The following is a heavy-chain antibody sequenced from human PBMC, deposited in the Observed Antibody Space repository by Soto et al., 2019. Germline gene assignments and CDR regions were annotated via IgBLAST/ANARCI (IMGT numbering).Heavy chain of an antibody. Sequence: QVHLVQSGAEARKPGASVNVSCMASGFSLNTYVVHWVRQAPGQGLEWMGWVNAASGNTQTSQKFQGRLTLTRDTSANTPYMEPSSLRTEDTAVYFCARRPLLESHFDYWGQGTLVAVSS. CDR2: VNAASGNT. V-gene: IGHV1-3*01. CDR3: ARRPLLESHFDY. J-gene: IGHJ4*02. CDR1: GFSLNTYV.